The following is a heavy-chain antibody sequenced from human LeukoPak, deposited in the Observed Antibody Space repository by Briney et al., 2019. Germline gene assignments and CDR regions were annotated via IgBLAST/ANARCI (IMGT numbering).Heavy chain of an antibody. CDR3: ARLGDIDY. V-gene: IGHV4-59*08. J-gene: IGHJ4*02. CDR2: IYYSGSA. D-gene: IGHD2-21*01. Sequence: SETLSLTCTVSGGSISSYYWSWIRQPPGKGLEWIGYIYYSGSANYNPSLKSRVTISVDTSKNQFSLKLSSVTAADTAVYYCARLGDIDYWGQGTLVTVSS. CDR1: GGSISSYY.